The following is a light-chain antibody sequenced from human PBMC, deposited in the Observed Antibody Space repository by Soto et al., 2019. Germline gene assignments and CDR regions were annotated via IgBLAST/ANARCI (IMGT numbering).Light chain of an antibody. Sequence: ENVLTQSPGTLSLSPGERATLSCRASQTVYNGYLAWYQQKPGQAPRLLIYGASSRATGIPARFSGSGSGTEFTLTISSLQSEDFAVYYCQQYNNWPPWTFGQGTKVDIK. CDR1: QTVYNGY. J-gene: IGKJ1*01. V-gene: IGKV3D-15*01. CDR3: QQYNNWPPWT. CDR2: GAS.